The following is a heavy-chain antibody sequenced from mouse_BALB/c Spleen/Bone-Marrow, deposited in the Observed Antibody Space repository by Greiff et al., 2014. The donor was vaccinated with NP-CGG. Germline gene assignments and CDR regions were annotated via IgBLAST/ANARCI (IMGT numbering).Heavy chain of an antibody. Sequence: EVQLQQSGAELAKPGASVKLSCTASGFNIKDTYLHWVKQRPEQGLDWIGRIDPAIFTKYDPKFQGKATITADTSSNTAYLHLSSLTPEDTSVYYCASYRYGWYFDVWGAGTTVTVSS. J-gene: IGHJ1*01. V-gene: IGHV14-3*02. D-gene: IGHD2-14*01. CDR2: IDPAIFT. CDR1: GFNIKDTY. CDR3: ASYRYGWYFDV.